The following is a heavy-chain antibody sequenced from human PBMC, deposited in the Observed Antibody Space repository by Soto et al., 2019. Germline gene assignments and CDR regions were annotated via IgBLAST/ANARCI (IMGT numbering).Heavy chain of an antibody. Sequence: QITLKESGPTLVKPTQTLTLTCTFPGLAFGNADRAVGWIRQPPGQALEWLALIDGEDNKRYSPFLKIRLTIASDTSIKKVVLRMTDVDPEDTATYSFAHGRSTGKTIVVEYWGQGTLGTVSA. CDR1: GLAFGNADRA. CDR3: AHGRSTGKTIVVEY. D-gene: IGHD1-1*01. CDR2: IDGEDNK. J-gene: IGHJ4*02. V-gene: IGHV2-5*02.